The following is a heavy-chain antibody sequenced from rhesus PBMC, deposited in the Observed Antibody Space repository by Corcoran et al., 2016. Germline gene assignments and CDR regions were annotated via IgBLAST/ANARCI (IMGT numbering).Heavy chain of an antibody. Sequence: QLQLQESGPGLVKPSETLSLTCAVSGGSISSNYWSWIRQPPGEGREWVGRISGSGRSPDYNPSLKSLVTISTDTSTTQFSRKLSSVTAADSAVYYCARTNTAGALDSWGQGVVVTVSS. CDR3: ARTNTAGALDS. J-gene: IGHJ6*01. CDR1: GGSISSNY. D-gene: IGHD1-1*01. V-gene: IGHV4-173*01. CDR2: ISGSGRSP.